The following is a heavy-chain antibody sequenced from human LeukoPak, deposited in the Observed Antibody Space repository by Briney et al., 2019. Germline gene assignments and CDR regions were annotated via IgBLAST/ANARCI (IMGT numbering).Heavy chain of an antibody. V-gene: IGHV5-51*01. Sequence: GESLKISCKASGYTFTNYWIGWVRQRPRKGLEWVGLIYPDDSDTRYSPSFQGQVTLSADKSINTACLQWDRLKASDTAVYYRARQNRDDFWGVSLNWFAPGSQGTLVIVPS. J-gene: IGHJ5*02. CDR3: ARQNRDDFWGVSLNWFAP. CDR2: IYPDDSDT. D-gene: IGHD3-3*01. CDR1: GYTFTNYW.